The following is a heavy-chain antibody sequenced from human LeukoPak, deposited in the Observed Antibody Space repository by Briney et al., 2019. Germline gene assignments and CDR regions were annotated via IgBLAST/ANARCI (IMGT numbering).Heavy chain of an antibody. CDR1: GGSISSSGYY. J-gene: IGHJ5*02. V-gene: IGHV4-39*01. CDR2: IYYSGST. CDR3: ARHEYSGSYYGLSWFDP. Sequence: SETLSLTCTVSGGSISSSGYYWGWIRQPPGKGLEWIASIYYSGSTYYNPSLKSRVTISVDTSKKQLSLKLSSLTAADTAVYYCARHEYSGSYYGLSWFDPWGQGTLVTVSS. D-gene: IGHD1-26*01.